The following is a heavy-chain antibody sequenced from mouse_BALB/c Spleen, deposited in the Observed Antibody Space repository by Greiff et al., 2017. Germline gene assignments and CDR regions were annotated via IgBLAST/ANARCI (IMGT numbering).Heavy chain of an antibody. CDR3: AHYYGRGWYFDV. Sequence: DVKLQESGPSLVKPSQTLSLTCSVTGDSITSGYWNWIRKFPGNKLEYMGYISYSGSTYYNPSLKSRISITRDTSKNQYYLQLNSVTTEDTATYYCAHYYGRGWYFDVWGAGTTVTVSS. D-gene: IGHD1-1*01. CDR1: GDSITSGY. CDR2: ISYSGST. V-gene: IGHV3-8*02. J-gene: IGHJ1*01.